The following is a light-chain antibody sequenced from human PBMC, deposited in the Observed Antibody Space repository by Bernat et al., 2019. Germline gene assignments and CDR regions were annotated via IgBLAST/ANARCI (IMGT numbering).Light chain of an antibody. CDR3: QQNFRIPRA. J-gene: IGKJ1*01. CDR1: QSISSY. CDR2: AGS. Sequence: DIQMTQSPSSLSASVGDRVTITCRASQSISSYLNWYQQKPGKAPKLLIYAGSSLQSGVPARFSGSGPGTDFTLTISSLQPEDFATYYCQQNFRIPRAFGQGTKVEIK. V-gene: IGKV1-39*01.